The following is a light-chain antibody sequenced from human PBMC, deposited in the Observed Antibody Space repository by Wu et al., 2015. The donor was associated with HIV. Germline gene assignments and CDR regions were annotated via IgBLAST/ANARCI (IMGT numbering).Light chain of an antibody. Sequence: AIRMTQFPSSLSASTGDRVTITCRASQDISDSLAWYQQKPGKAPKLLISSASTLQSGVPSRFSGSGSGTQFTLTIDCLQSEDFASYYCQQYYNYPRAFGQGTRLGI. V-gene: IGKV1-8*01. J-gene: IGKJ2*01. CDR2: SAS. CDR3: QQYYNYPRA. CDR1: QDISDS.